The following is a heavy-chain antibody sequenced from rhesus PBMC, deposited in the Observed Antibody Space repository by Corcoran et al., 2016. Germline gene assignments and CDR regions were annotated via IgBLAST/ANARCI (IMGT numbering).Heavy chain of an antibody. Sequence: QVQLQESGPGVVKPSETLSLTCAVSGGSISDSYRWSWIRPPPGKGLKWIVYIYGSSTSTNDNPSRKSRVTISKDTSKNQFSLKLSSVTAADTAVYYCARGTPIFDYWGQGVLVTVSS. CDR3: ARGTPIFDY. CDR2: IYGSSTST. CDR1: GGSISDSYR. V-gene: IGHV4S10*01. J-gene: IGHJ4*01.